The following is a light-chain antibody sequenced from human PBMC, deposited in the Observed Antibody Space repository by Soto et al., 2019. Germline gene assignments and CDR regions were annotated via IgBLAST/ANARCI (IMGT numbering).Light chain of an antibody. Sequence: AIQLTQSPSSLSASVGDRVTITCRASQGISSALAWYQQKPGKAPKLLIYDASRLQSGVPSRFSGSGGGTDFTLSISSVQPEDFATYFCQQSYMDPITFGQGTRLEIK. J-gene: IGKJ5*01. CDR3: QQSYMDPIT. CDR1: QGISSA. V-gene: IGKV1-13*02. CDR2: DAS.